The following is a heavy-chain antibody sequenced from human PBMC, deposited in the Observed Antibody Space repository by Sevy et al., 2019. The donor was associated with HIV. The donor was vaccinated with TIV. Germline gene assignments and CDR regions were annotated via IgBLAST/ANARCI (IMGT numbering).Heavy chain of an antibody. D-gene: IGHD3-10*01. V-gene: IGHV3-30*18. CDR2: ISFYGSNK. CDR1: GFTFGSYD. J-gene: IGHJ6*02. CDR3: AKDAFEVRGVLSSRGMPTYYHAMDL. Sequence: GGSLRLSCAASGFTFGSYDMYWVRQTPGKGLEWVALISFYGSNKEYADSVKGRFTISRDNSKNTAYLQMSSLKPEETAVYYCAKDAFEVRGVLSSRGMPTYYHAMDLWGQGTTVTVSS.